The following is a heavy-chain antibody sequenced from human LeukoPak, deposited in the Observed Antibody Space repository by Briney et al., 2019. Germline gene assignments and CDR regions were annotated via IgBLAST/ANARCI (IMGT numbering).Heavy chain of an antibody. CDR1: GFTFSSYA. V-gene: IGHV3-23*01. D-gene: IGHD3-22*01. CDR2: ISGSGGST. CDR3: AKERVLQYYYDSSGYAFDY. Sequence: GGSLRLSCAASGFTFSSYAMSWVRQAPGKGLEWVSAISGSGGSTYYADSVKGRFTISRDNSKNTLYLQMNSLRAEDTAVYYCAKERVLQYYYDSSGYAFDYWGQGTLVTVST. J-gene: IGHJ4*02.